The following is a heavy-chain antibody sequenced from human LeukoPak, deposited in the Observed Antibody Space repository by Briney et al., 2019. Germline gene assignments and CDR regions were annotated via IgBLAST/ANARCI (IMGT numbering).Heavy chain of an antibody. J-gene: IGHJ5*02. CDR3: ARTVWVAVAGNWFDP. CDR2: IYSDNT. Sequence: AGSLRLSGTGSGFTVSSNSMSWVRQAPGKGLEWVSFIYSDNTHYSDSVKGRFTISRDNSKNTLYLQMNSLRAEDTAVYYCARTVWVAVAGNWFDPWGQGTLVTVSS. D-gene: IGHD6-19*01. CDR1: GFTVSSNS. V-gene: IGHV3-53*01.